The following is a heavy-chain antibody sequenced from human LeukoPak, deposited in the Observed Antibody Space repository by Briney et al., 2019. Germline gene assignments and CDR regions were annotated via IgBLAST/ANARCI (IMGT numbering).Heavy chain of an antibody. Sequence: GGSLRLSCAASGFTFSNAWMSWVRQAPGKGLEWVGRIKSKTDGCTTDYAAPVKGRFTISRDDSKNTLYLQMNSLKTEDTAVYYCTTELERRIDYWGQGTLVTVSS. V-gene: IGHV3-15*01. CDR2: IKSKTDGCTT. CDR3: TTELERRIDY. D-gene: IGHD1-1*01. CDR1: GFTFSNAW. J-gene: IGHJ4*02.